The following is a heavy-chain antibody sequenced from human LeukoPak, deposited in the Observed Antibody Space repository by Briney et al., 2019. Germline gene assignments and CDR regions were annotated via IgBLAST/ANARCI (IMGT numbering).Heavy chain of an antibody. CDR2: IIPIFGTA. Sequence: SVKVSCKASGYTFTSYGISWVRQAPGQGLEWMGGIIPIFGTANYAQKFQGRVTITADESTSTAYMELSSLRSEDTAVYYCARAGDGYGFDYWGQGTLVTVSS. J-gene: IGHJ4*02. V-gene: IGHV1-69*13. CDR1: GYTFTSYG. D-gene: IGHD5-24*01. CDR3: ARAGDGYGFDY.